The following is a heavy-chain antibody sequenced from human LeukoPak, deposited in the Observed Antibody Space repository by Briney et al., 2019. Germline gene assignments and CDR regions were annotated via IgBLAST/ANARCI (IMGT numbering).Heavy chain of an antibody. V-gene: IGHV1-69*13. CDR1: GGTFSSYA. Sequence: SVKVSCKASGGTFSSYAISWVRQAPGQGLEWMGVIIPIFGTANYAQKFQGRVTITADESTSTAYMELSSLRSEDTAVYYCARDIAFRRADYYDSSGYWFDPWGQGTLVTVSS. J-gene: IGHJ5*02. D-gene: IGHD3-22*01. CDR2: IIPIFGTA. CDR3: ARDIAFRRADYYDSSGYWFDP.